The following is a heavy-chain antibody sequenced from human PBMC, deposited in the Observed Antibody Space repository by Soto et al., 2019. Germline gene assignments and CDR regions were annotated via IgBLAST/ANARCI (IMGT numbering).Heavy chain of an antibody. J-gene: IGHJ6*02. V-gene: IGHV3-53*01. CDR1: GFTVSSNY. D-gene: IGHD3-3*01. CDR2: IYSGGST. Sequence: LRLSCAASGFTVSSNYMSWVRQAPGKGLEWVSVIYSGGSTYYADSVKGRFTISRDNSKNTLYLQMNSLRAEDTAVYYCARDHVTIFGVVSYGMDVWGQGTTVTVSS. CDR3: ARDHVTIFGVVSYGMDV.